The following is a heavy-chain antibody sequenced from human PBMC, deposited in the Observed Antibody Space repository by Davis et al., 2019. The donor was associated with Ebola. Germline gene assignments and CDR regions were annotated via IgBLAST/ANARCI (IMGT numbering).Heavy chain of an antibody. Sequence: PGGSLRLSCAASGFTFSIYWMTWVRQAPGKGLEWVANIKPDGSEKYYVDSVKGRFTISRDNSKNTLYLQMNSLRAEDTAIYYCAKERGGSRITMIVVAPDAFDIWGQGTMVTVSS. CDR3: AKERGGSRITMIVVAPDAFDI. CDR1: GFTFSIYW. CDR2: IKPDGSEK. D-gene: IGHD3-22*01. V-gene: IGHV3-7*03. J-gene: IGHJ3*02.